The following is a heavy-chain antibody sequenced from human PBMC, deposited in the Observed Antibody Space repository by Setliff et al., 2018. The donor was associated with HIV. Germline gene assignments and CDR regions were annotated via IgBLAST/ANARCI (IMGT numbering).Heavy chain of an antibody. CDR3: ARDPGMATTYGGDYYYYGLDV. V-gene: IGHV1-46*01. J-gene: IGHJ6*02. D-gene: IGHD5-12*01. Sequence: ASVKVSCKASGYSFTSHWMHWVRQAPGQGLEWMGMINPSGGDTRYAQKFYGRVTLNTDASTSTCSMELRSLRSEDTALYRCARDPGMATTYGGDYYYYGLDVWGQGTTVTVSS. CDR1: GYSFTSHW. CDR2: INPSGGDT.